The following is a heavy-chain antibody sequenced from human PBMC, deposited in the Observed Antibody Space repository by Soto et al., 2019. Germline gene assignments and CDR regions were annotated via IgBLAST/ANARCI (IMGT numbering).Heavy chain of an antibody. CDR1: GGSLSFDHCH. CDR2: VHYSGSV. D-gene: IGHD2-2*01. Sequence: SETLSVTCPVSGGSLSFDHCHWTWIRQPPGKGLEWIGYVHYSGSVLYNPSLQSRVSISVDTSKNQFSLKLSSVTAEDTAVYYCAKGSSSSHYLTYYFYYMDVWGKGTTVTVSS. CDR3: AKGSSSSHYLTYYFYYMDV. V-gene: IGHV4-30-4*01. J-gene: IGHJ6*03.